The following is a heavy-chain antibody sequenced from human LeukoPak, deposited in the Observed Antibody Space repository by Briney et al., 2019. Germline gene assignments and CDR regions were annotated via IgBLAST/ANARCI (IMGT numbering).Heavy chain of an antibody. CDR1: GYTFTSYG. D-gene: IGHD3-3*01. Sequence: EASVKVSCKASGYTFTSYGISWVRQAPGQGLEWMGWISVYNGDTNYAQKLQGRVTMTTDTSTSTAYMEVRSLRSDDTAVYFCARVEGPSIFGVIDYWGQGTLVTISS. CDR2: ISVYNGDT. J-gene: IGHJ4*02. CDR3: ARVEGPSIFGVIDY. V-gene: IGHV1-18*01.